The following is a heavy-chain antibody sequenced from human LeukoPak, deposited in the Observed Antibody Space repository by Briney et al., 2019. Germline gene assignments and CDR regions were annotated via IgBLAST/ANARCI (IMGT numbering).Heavy chain of an antibody. J-gene: IGHJ4*02. D-gene: IGHD2-2*02. CDR3: ARSGDIEYCSSTSCYKLDY. V-gene: IGHV1-18*01. CDR1: GYTITSYG. CDR2: ISIKNGTT. Sequence: SVKVSCKASGYTITSYGISWVRQAPGQGLEWMGWISIKNGTTNYAQKLQGRVTMTTNTSTSTAYMELRSLRSDDTAVYYCARSGDIEYCSSTSCYKLDYWGRGTLVTVSS.